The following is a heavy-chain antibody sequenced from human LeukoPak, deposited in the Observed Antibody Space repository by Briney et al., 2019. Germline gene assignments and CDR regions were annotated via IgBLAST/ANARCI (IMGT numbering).Heavy chain of an antibody. J-gene: IGHJ3*02. D-gene: IGHD3-9*01. Sequence: GGSLRLSCAASGFTFSSYWMSWVRQAPGKGLEWVANIKQDGSEKYYVDSVKGRFTISRDNAKNSLYLQMNSLRAEDTAVYYCARDLPYDILTGYQHDAFDIWGQGTMVTVSS. CDR1: GFTFSSYW. CDR2: IKQDGSEK. CDR3: ARDLPYDILTGYQHDAFDI. V-gene: IGHV3-7*01.